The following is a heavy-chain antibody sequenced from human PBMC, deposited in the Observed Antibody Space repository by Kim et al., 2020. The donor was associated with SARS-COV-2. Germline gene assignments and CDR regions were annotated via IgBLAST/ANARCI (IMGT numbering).Heavy chain of an antibody. CDR3: ARDRYGDYVGWFDP. D-gene: IGHD4-17*01. CDR2: ISAYNGNT. V-gene: IGHV1-18*01. J-gene: IGHJ5*02. Sequence: ASVKVSCKASGYTFTSYGISWVRQAPGQGLEWMGWISAYNGNTNYAQKLQGRVTMTTDTSTSTAYMELRSLRSDDTAGYYCARDRYGDYVGWFDPWGQGTLVTVSS. CDR1: GYTFTSYG.